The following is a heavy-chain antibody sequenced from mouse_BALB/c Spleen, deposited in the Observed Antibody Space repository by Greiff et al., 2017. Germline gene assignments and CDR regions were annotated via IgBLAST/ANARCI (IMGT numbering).Heavy chain of an antibody. J-gene: IGHJ3*01. CDR1: GYTFSSYW. Sequence: QVQLQQSGAELMKPGASVKISCKATGYTFSSYWIEWVKQRPGHGLEWIGEILPGSGSTNYNEKFKGKATFTADTSSNTAYMQLSSLTSEDSAVYYCASWGITTGTAWFAYWGQGTLVTVSA. CDR2: ILPGSGST. CDR3: ASWGITTGTAWFAY. D-gene: IGHD2-4*01. V-gene: IGHV1-9*01.